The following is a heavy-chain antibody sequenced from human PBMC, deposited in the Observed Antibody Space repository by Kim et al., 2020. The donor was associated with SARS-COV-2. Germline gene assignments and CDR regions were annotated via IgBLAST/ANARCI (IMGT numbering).Heavy chain of an antibody. D-gene: IGHD2-2*01. Sequence: SVKVSCKASGGTFSSYAISWVRQAPGQGLEWMGGIIPIFGTANYAQKFQGRVTITADESTSTAYMELSSLRSEDTAVYYCARRARTGYQLLSDFDYWGQGTLVTVSS. J-gene: IGHJ4*02. CDR3: ARRARTGYQLLSDFDY. CDR2: IIPIFGTA. V-gene: IGHV1-69*13. CDR1: GGTFSSYA.